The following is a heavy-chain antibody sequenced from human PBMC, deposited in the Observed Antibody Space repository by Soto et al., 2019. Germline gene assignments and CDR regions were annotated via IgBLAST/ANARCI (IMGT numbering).Heavy chain of an antibody. CDR3: ARGAPAGTARQYYYYYYGMDV. CDR1: GGSISSYY. D-gene: IGHD2-21*02. Sequence: SETLSLTCTVSGGSISSYYWSWIRQPPGKGLEWIGYIYYSGSTNYYPSLKSRVTISVDTSKNQFSLKLSSVTAADTAVYYCARGAPAGTARQYYYYYYGMDVWGQGTTVTVSS. V-gene: IGHV4-59*01. CDR2: IYYSGST. J-gene: IGHJ6*02.